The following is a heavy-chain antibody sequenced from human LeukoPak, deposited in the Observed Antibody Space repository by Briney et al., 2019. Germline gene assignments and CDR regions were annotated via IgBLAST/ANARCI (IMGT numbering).Heavy chain of an antibody. Sequence: PGGSLRLSCAASGFTLSSYWMSWVRQAPGKGLEWVSGVNCNSGSIAYADSVKGRFTISRDNTKNSLYLQMNSLRAEDTALYYCAKGGIAVAGQRVYYFDYWGQGTLVTVSS. D-gene: IGHD6-19*01. J-gene: IGHJ4*02. CDR1: GFTLSSYW. CDR3: AKGGIAVAGQRVYYFDY. CDR2: VNCNSGSI. V-gene: IGHV3-9*01.